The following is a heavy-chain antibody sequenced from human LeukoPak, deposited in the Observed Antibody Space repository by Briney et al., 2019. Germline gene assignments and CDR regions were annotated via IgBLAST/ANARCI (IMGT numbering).Heavy chain of an antibody. J-gene: IGHJ4*02. D-gene: IGHD3-16*02. CDR2: INHSGST. Sequence: SETLSLTCAVYGGSFSGYYWSWIRQAPGKGLDGIGEINHSGSTNYNPSLKSRVTISVDTSKNQFYLKLSSVTAADTAVYYCAREEGYDYVWGSYRPRGPFDYWGQGTLVTVSS. CDR3: AREEGYDYVWGSYRPRGPFDY. V-gene: IGHV4-34*01. CDR1: GGSFSGYY.